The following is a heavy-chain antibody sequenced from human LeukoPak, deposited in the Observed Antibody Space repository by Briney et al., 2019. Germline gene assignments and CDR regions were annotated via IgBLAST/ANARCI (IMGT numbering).Heavy chain of an antibody. V-gene: IGHV1-69*13. CDR3: ARGPITTRSHFDY. CDR2: IIPIFTTA. J-gene: IGHJ4*02. Sequence: SVKVSCKASGGTFSSYAISWVRQAPGQGLEWMGGIIPIFTTANYAQKFQGRVTITADESTSTAYMELSSLRSEDTAVYYCARGPITTRSHFDYWGRGTLVTVSS. CDR1: GGTFSSYA. D-gene: IGHD3-22*01.